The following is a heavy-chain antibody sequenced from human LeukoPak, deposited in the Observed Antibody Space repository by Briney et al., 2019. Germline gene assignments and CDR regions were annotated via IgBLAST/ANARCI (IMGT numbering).Heavy chain of an antibody. CDR2: INPNSGAT. CDR3: ARVPGSFDY. V-gene: IGHV1-2*02. D-gene: IGHD3-10*01. CDR1: GYSFTAYY. Sequence: ASVKVSCKTSGYSFTAYYIHWVRQAPGQGLELMGWINPNSGATNYAQRFQGRVTMTRDTSISTVYMDLNRLTSDDTAVYYCARVPGSFDYWGQGTLVTVSS. J-gene: IGHJ4*02.